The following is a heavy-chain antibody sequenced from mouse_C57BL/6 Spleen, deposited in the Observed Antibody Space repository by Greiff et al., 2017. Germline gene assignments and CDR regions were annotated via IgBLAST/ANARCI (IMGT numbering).Heavy chain of an antibody. CDR3: AKRGYGYYAMDY. J-gene: IGHJ4*01. Sequence: VKLMESGPGLVQPSQSLSITCTVSGFSLTSYGVHWVRQSPGQGLEWLGVIWRGGSTDYNAAFMSRLSITKDNSKSQVFFKMNSLQADDTAIYYCAKRGYGYYAMDYWGQGTSVTVSS. CDR1: GFSLTSYG. D-gene: IGHD3-1*01. V-gene: IGHV2-5*01. CDR2: IWRGGST.